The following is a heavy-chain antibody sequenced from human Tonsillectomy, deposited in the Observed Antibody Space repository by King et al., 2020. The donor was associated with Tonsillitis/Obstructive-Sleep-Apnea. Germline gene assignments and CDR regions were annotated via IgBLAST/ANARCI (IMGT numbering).Heavy chain of an antibody. CDR3: ARHTPTAAAFDI. V-gene: IGHV4-59*08. Sequence: QLQESGPGLVKPSETLSLTCTVSGGSISSYYWSWIRQPPGKGLEWIGYIYYSGSTNYNPSLKSRVTIAVDTSKNQFSLKLSSVNAADTAVYYCARHTPTAAAFDIWGQGTMVTVSS. CDR2: IYYSGST. J-gene: IGHJ3*02. CDR1: GGSISSYY.